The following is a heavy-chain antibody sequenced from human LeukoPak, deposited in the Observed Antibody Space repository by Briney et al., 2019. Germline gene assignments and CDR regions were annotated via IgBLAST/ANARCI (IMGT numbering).Heavy chain of an antibody. CDR3: ARETVVNYYDSSGYEY. CDR1: GGSISSHY. D-gene: IGHD3-22*01. V-gene: IGHV4-59*11. CDR2: IYYSGST. Sequence: SETLSLTCTVSGGSISSHYWSWIRQPPGKGLEWIGYIYYSGSTNYNPSLKSRVTISVDTSKNQFSLKLSSVTAADTAVYYCARETVVNYYDSSGYEYWGQGTQVTVSS. J-gene: IGHJ4*02.